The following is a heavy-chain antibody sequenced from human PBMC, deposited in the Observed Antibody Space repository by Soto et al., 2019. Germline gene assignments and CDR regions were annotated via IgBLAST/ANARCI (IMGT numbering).Heavy chain of an antibody. J-gene: IGHJ6*02. CDR1: GGTFSSYA. CDR3: AVGGEAPDYYYYYGMDV. CDR2: IIPTFGTA. V-gene: IGHV1-69*13. Sequence: GASVKVSCKASGGTFSSYAISWVRQAPGQGLEWMGGIIPTFGTANYAQKFQGRVTITADESTSTAYMELSSLRSEDTAVYYCAVGGEAPDYYYYYGMDVWGQGTTVTVSS. D-gene: IGHD2-2*01.